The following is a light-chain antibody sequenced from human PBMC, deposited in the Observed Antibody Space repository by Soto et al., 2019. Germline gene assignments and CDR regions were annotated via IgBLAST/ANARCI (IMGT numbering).Light chain of an antibody. Sequence: EIVLTQSPATLSLSPGERATLSCRASQSVSSYLAWYQQKPGQAPRLLIYDASNRATGIPARFSGSGSGTDFTLTISGLGAEDFAVYYCQQRSNWPGTFGPGTKVDIK. CDR2: DAS. J-gene: IGKJ3*01. CDR1: QSVSSY. V-gene: IGKV3-11*01. CDR3: QQRSNWPGT.